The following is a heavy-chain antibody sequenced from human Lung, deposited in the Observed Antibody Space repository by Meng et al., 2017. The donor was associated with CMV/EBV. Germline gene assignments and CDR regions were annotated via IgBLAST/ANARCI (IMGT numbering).Heavy chain of an antibody. CDR3: ARTNYGDYNWFDP. CDR1: GGSTSSGGFY. D-gene: IGHD4-17*01. J-gene: IGHJ5*02. V-gene: IGHV4-31*03. Sequence: QLHAPGPAPVNPPTTLAPPVTVSGGSTSSGGFYCSWVRQHPGKGLEWIGYIYYSVSTYYNPSLQSRVAISIDTSKNQFSLKLTSVTAADTAVYFCARTNYGDYNWFDPWGQGTLVTVSS. CDR2: IYYSVST.